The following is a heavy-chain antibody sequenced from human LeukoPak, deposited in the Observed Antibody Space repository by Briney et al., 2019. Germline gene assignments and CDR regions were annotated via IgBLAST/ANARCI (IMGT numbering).Heavy chain of an antibody. CDR1: GFTFSDYF. CDR2: ISTGSRTI. Sequence: GGSLRLSCAASGFTFSDYFMSWIRQAPGKGPEWISYISTGSRTIYYADSVEGRFTISRDNARDSLYLQMNSLRAEDTAVYYCARAERRDVTGTGWFDPWGQGTLVTVSS. J-gene: IGHJ5*02. D-gene: IGHD2-21*02. V-gene: IGHV3-11*01. CDR3: ARAERRDVTGTGWFDP.